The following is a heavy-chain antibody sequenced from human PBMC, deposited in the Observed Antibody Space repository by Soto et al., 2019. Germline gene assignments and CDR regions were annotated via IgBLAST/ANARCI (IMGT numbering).Heavy chain of an antibody. CDR3: ARGSGWYQYAFDL. D-gene: IGHD6-13*01. J-gene: IGHJ3*01. V-gene: IGHV1-69*12. CDR2: IIPTFERP. Sequence: QVQLVQSGAEVKKPGSSVKVSCMASGGTFSRYALSWIRQAPGQGLEWMGGIIPTFERPNYAQRFQGRLTIIADESTSTASMELSSLRSDDMAGYYCARGSGWYQYAFDLWGQGTMVTVSS. CDR1: GGTFSRYA.